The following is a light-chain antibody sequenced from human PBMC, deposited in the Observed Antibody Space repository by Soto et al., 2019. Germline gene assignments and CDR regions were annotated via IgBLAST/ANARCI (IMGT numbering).Light chain of an antibody. CDR3: QQYYNWPQT. CDR2: GAS. CDR1: QSVSSN. V-gene: IGKV3-15*01. J-gene: IGKJ2*01. Sequence: EVVLTQSPATLSVSPGERATLSCRASQSVSSNLAWYQQKPGQAPRLLIYGASTRATNIPARFSGSGSGTEFTLTFRSLQSEDFAVYYCQQYYNWPQTFGQGTKLEIK.